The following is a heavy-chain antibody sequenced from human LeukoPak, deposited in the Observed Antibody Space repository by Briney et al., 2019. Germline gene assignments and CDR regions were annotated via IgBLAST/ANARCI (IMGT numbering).Heavy chain of an antibody. D-gene: IGHD3-22*01. CDR1: GGSISSYY. Sequence: SETLSLTCTVSGGSISSYYWSWIRQPPGKGLEWIGYIYYSGSTNYNPSLKSRVTISVDTSKNQFSLKLSSVTAADTAVYYCARDQPTYYYDSSGYCRGYYFDYWGQGTLVTVSS. CDR3: ARDQPTYYYDSSGYCRGYYFDY. CDR2: IYYSGST. J-gene: IGHJ4*02. V-gene: IGHV4-59*01.